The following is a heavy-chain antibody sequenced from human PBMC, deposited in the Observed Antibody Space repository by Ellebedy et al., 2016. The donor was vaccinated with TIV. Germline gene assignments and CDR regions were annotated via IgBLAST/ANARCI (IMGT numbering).Heavy chain of an antibody. D-gene: IGHD1-1*01. J-gene: IGHJ4*02. CDR1: GGTFSSYA. V-gene: IGHV1-69*13. Sequence: AASVKVSCKASGGTFSSYAISWVRQAPGQGLEWMGGIIPIFGTANYAQKFQGRVTITADESTSTAYMELSSLRSEDTAVYYCAGEAEGTTGTTGRGPGGYWGQGTLVTVSS. CDR3: AGEAEGTTGTTGRGPGGY. CDR2: IIPIFGTA.